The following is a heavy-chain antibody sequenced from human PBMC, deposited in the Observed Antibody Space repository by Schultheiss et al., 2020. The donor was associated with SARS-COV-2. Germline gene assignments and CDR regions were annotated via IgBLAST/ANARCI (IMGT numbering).Heavy chain of an antibody. J-gene: IGHJ3*01. Sequence: GESLKISCAASGFTFSSCSMNWVRQAPGKGLEWVSSISSSSNYIYYADSVKGRFTISRDNSQNTLFLQLNSLRTEDTALYYCVRGGYFRFGYAFDVWGQGTMVTVSS. CDR3: VRGGYFRFGYAFDV. CDR1: GFTFSSCS. D-gene: IGHD5-18*01. CDR2: ISSSSNYI. V-gene: IGHV3-21*01.